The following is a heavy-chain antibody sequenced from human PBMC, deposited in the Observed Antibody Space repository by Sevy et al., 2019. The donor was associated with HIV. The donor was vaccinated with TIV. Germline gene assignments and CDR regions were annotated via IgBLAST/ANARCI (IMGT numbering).Heavy chain of an antibody. V-gene: IGHV3-9*01. J-gene: IGHJ4*02. Sequence: GGSLRLSCAASGFTFDDYAMHWVRQAPGKGLEWVSGISWNSGSIGYADSVKGRFTISRDNAKNSLYLQMNSLRGEDTALYYCAKDLADYDILTGYPGAFDYWGQGTLVTVSS. CDR3: AKDLADYDILTGYPGAFDY. CDR2: ISWNSGSI. CDR1: GFTFDDYA. D-gene: IGHD3-9*01.